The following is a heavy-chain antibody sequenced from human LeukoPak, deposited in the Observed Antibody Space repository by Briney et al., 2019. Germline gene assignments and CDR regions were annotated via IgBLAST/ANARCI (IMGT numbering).Heavy chain of an antibody. Sequence: GGSLRLSCAASGFTFSDYSMTWVRQAPGKGLEWASSISRSSRHVYYAGSVKGRFTISRDNAKNSLYLQMNSLRAEDMAVYFCVRDLMGSGSTTAYLHHWGQGTLVTVSS. V-gene: IGHV3-21*01. CDR1: GFTFSDYS. D-gene: IGHD1-1*01. CDR2: ISRSSRHV. J-gene: IGHJ1*01. CDR3: VRDLMGSGSTTAYLHH.